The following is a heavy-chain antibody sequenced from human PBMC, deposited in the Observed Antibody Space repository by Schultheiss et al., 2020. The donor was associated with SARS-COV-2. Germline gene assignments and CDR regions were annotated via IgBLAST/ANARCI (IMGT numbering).Heavy chain of an antibody. CDR1: GGSISSGGYY. CDR3: AGSGYRFGARW. Sequence: SETLSLTCTVSGGSISSGGYYWSWIRQHPGKGLEWIGYIDYSGRIFYNPSLKSRLTISVDTSKNQFSLKLTSLTAADTAVYYCAGSGYRFGARWWGQGTLVTVSS. J-gene: IGHJ4*02. CDR2: IDYSGRI. D-gene: IGHD5-18*01. V-gene: IGHV4-31*03.